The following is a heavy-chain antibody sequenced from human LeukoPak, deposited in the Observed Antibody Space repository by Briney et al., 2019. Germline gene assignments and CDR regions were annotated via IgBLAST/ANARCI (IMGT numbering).Heavy chain of an antibody. CDR2: ISGSDGST. CDR1: GFTFSSYA. CDR3: AKAHLWFGELLGFDY. V-gene: IGHV3-23*01. Sequence: GGSLRLSCEASGFTFSSYAMHWVRQAPGKGLEWVSSISGSDGSTYYADSVKGRFTISRDNSKNTLYLQMNSLRAEDTAVYYCAKAHLWFGELLGFDYWGQGTLVTVSS. D-gene: IGHD3-10*01. J-gene: IGHJ4*02.